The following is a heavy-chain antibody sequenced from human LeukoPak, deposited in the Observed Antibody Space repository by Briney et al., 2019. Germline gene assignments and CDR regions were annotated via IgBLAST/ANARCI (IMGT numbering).Heavy chain of an antibody. CDR2: ICTGGNT. D-gene: IGHD3-10*01. J-gene: IGHJ4*02. Sequence: GGSLRLSCAASGFSVRSYCMTWVRQAPGRGLEWVSVICTGGNTHYADSVKGRFTISRDISKNTVYLQMNSLRAEDTAVYYCPLLWFGELLRADSYLIDYWGQGIRVTVSS. CDR1: GFSVRSYC. V-gene: IGHV3-53*01. CDR3: PLLWFGELLRADSYLIDY.